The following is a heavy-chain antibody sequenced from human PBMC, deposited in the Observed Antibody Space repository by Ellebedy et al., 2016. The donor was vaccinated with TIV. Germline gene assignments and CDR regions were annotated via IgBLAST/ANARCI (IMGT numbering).Heavy chain of an antibody. CDR3: AKDMRWLQSDY. CDR2: IKHDGSEK. J-gene: IGHJ4*02. Sequence: PGGSLRLSCAASGFSFSNYWMIWVRQAPGKGLEWVATIKHDGSEKYYVDSVKGRFTISRDNAKTSLYLQMDSLRAEDTAIYYCAKDMRWLQSDYWGQGTLVTVSS. D-gene: IGHD5-24*01. V-gene: IGHV3-7*01. CDR1: GFSFSNYW.